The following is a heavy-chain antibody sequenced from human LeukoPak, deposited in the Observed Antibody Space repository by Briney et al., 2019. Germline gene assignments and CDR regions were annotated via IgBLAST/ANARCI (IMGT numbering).Heavy chain of an antibody. D-gene: IGHD4-17*01. V-gene: IGHV4-34*01. CDR1: GGSFSGYY. J-gene: IGHJ5*02. CDR3: ARVDYGDPNWFDP. Sequence: SETLSLTCAVYGGSFSGYYWSWIRQPPGKGLEWIGEINHSGSTNYNPSLKSRVTISVDTSKNQFSLKLSSVTAADTAVHYCARVDYGDPNWFDPWGQGTLVTVSS. CDR2: INHSGST.